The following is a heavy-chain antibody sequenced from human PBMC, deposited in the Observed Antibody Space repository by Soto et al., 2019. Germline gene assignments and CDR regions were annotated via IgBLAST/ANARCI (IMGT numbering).Heavy chain of an antibody. CDR3: AKYFETGGYSQFDS. CDR1: GFTFNRFA. D-gene: IGHD2-8*02. J-gene: IGHJ4*02. Sequence: LRLSCAASGFTFNRFAMAWVRQAPGTGLEWVSSITFSGARTFIADSVRGRFIISRDNSKNTLSLQMNRLRVEDTAVYYCAKYFETGGYSQFDSWGQGTLVTVSS. V-gene: IGHV3-23*01. CDR2: ITFSGART.